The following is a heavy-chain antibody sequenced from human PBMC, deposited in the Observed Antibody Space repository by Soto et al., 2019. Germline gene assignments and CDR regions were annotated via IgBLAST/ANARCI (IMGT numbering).Heavy chain of an antibody. CDR2: ISSSSSYI. CDR1: GFTFSSYS. V-gene: IGHV3-21*01. J-gene: IGHJ6*03. D-gene: IGHD6-13*01. CDR3: ARDPQQLYYYYYYMDV. Sequence: GGSLRLSCAASGFTFSSYSMNWVRQAPGKGLEWVSSISSSSSYIYYADSVKGRFTISRDNAKNSLYLQMNSLRAEDTAVYYCARDPQQLYYYYYYMDVWGKGTTVTVSS.